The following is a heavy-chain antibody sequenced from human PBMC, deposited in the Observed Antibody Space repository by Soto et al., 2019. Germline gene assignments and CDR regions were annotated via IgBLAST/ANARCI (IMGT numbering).Heavy chain of an antibody. CDR1: GYRFISYY. D-gene: IGHD2-21*01. CDR3: ARDISRRQTYFGMDV. V-gene: IGHV1-46*01. Sequence: QVHLVQSGAEVKKPGASVKVSCRASGYRFISYYVHWVRQAPGQGLEWIAVLNPANGRTKYAETFHCRITITPDPSTSTVFMELSSLRSEDTAVYFCARDISRRQTYFGMDVWGQGTTVTVSS. J-gene: IGHJ6*02. CDR2: LNPANGRT.